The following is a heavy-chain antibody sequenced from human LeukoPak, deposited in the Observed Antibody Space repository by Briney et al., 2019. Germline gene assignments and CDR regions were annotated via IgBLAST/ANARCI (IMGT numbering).Heavy chain of an antibody. CDR2: INPSGGST. J-gene: IGHJ4*02. D-gene: IGHD6-6*01. Sequence: ASVKVSCKASGYTFTSYYMHWVRQAPGQGLEWMGKINPSGGSTSYAQKFQGRVTMTRDMSTSTVYMELSSLRSEDTAVYYCARESIAARLLFDYWGQGTLVTVSS. CDR3: ARESIAARLLFDY. V-gene: IGHV1-46*01. CDR1: GYTFTSYY.